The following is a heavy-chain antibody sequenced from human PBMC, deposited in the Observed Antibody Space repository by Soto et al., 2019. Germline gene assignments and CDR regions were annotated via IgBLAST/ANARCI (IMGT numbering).Heavy chain of an antibody. V-gene: IGHV1-69*02. D-gene: IGHD3-10*01. CDR3: ATSYGSGYRAFDY. CDR1: GDTFSFYS. Sequence: QVQLVQSGAEVKRPGSSVKVSCKASGDTFSFYSINWVRQAPGLGLEWMGRVNPILSLSNYAQRFQGRVTMTADKSTSTPYMVISSLRSEDTAIYYCATSYGSGYRAFDYWGQGAQVIVSS. CDR2: VNPILSLS. J-gene: IGHJ4*02.